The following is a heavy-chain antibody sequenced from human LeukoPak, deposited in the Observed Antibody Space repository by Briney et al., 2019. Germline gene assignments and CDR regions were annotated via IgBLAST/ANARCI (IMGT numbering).Heavy chain of an antibody. CDR1: GFTFSSYS. Sequence: PGGSLRLSCAASGFTFSSYSMNWVRQAPGKGLEWVAVIWYDGSNKYYADSVKGRFTISRDISKNALYLEMNNLRPEDTAVYYCARGTYSSGRCDVFDIWGQGTMVSVSS. J-gene: IGHJ3*02. CDR3: ARGTYSSGRCDVFDI. CDR2: IWYDGSNK. D-gene: IGHD6-19*01. V-gene: IGHV3-33*08.